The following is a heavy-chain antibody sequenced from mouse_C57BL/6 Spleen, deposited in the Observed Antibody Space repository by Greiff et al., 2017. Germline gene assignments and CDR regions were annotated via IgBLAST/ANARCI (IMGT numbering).Heavy chain of an antibody. CDR3: ARDREGSSWFAY. CDR1: GFTFSSYA. J-gene: IGHJ3*01. V-gene: IGHV5-4*01. D-gene: IGHD3-1*01. CDR2: ISDGGSYT. Sequence: EVKLVESGGGLVKPGGSLKISCAASGFTFSSYAMSWVRQTPEKRLEWVATISDGGSYTYYPDNVKGRFTISRDNAKNNLYLQMSHLKSEDTAMYYWARDREGSSWFAYWGQGTLVTVSA.